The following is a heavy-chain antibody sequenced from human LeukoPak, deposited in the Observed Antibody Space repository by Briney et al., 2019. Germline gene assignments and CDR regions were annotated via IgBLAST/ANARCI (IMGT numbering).Heavy chain of an antibody. CDR3: ARVGDYGGNSDGVDY. D-gene: IGHD4-23*01. CDR1: GGTFSSYA. V-gene: IGHV1-69*13. CDR2: IIPIFGTA. J-gene: IGHJ4*02. Sequence: SVKVSCKASGGTFSSYAISWVRQAPGQGLEWMGGIIPIFGTANYAQKFQGRVTITADESTSTAYMELSSLGSEDTAVYYCARVGDYGGNSDGVDYWGQGTLVTVSS.